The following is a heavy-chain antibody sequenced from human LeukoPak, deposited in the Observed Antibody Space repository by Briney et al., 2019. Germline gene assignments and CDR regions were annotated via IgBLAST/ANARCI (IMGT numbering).Heavy chain of an antibody. J-gene: IGHJ4*02. V-gene: IGHV1-46*01. CDR2: INPSGGST. CDR1: GYTFTSYY. Sequence: ASVKVSCKASGYTFTSYYMHWVRQAPEQGLEWMGIINPSGGSTSYAQKFQGRVTMARDMSTSTVYMELSSLRSEDTAVYYCARYYYDSSGYYSLFDYWGQGTLVTVSS. CDR3: ARYYYDSSGYYSLFDY. D-gene: IGHD3-22*01.